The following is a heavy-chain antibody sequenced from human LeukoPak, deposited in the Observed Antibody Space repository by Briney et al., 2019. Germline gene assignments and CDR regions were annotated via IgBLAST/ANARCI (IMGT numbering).Heavy chain of an antibody. D-gene: IGHD5-12*01. Sequence: PGGSLRLSCAASGFTFSSYAMSWVRQAPGKGLEWVSAISGSGGSTYYADSVKGRFTISRDNSKNTLYLQMNSLRAEDAAVYYCAKDPWKLWLRNGVGNYFDYWGQGTLVTVSS. V-gene: IGHV3-23*01. CDR2: ISGSGGST. CDR1: GFTFSSYA. CDR3: AKDPWKLWLRNGVGNYFDY. J-gene: IGHJ4*02.